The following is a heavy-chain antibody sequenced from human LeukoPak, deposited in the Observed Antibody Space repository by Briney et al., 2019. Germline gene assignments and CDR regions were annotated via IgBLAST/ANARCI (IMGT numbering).Heavy chain of an antibody. D-gene: IGHD3-10*01. CDR1: GYTFTGYY. Sequence: ASVKVSCKASGYTFTGYYMHWVRQAPGQGLEWMGWINPNSGGTNYAQKFQGRVTLTRDTSISSAYMQLSSLRSDDTAVYYCARDYYGSGSCVAYWGQGTLVTVSS. CDR3: ARDYYGSGSCVAY. J-gene: IGHJ4*02. CDR2: INPNSGGT. V-gene: IGHV1-2*02.